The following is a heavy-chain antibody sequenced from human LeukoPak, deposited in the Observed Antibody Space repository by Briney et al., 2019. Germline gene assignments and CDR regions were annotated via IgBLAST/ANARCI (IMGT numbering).Heavy chain of an antibody. CDR3: ARDHYDHSGDYVFDY. CDR1: GGSISSYY. V-gene: IGHV4-4*07. D-gene: IGHD4-17*01. Sequence: PSETLSLTCTVSGGSISSYYWTWIRQPAGKGLEWIGRIYSSGRTSYNPSLKSRVTMSVDTSRNQFSLKLRSVTAADTAVYYCARDHYDHSGDYVFDYWGQGTLVTVSS. J-gene: IGHJ4*02. CDR2: IYSSGRT.